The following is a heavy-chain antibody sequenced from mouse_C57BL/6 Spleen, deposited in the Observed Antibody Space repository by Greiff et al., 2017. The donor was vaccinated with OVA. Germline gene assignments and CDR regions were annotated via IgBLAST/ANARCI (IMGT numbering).Heavy chain of an antibody. D-gene: IGHD1-1*01. CDR1: GFTFSDYG. Sequence: EVKLQQSGGGLVKPGGSLKLSCAASGFTFSDYGMHWVRQAPEKGLEWVAYISSGSSTIYYADTVKGRFTISRDNAKNTLFLQMTSLRSEDTAMYYCATFTTEPPAYWGQGTLVTVSA. V-gene: IGHV5-17*01. J-gene: IGHJ3*01. CDR3: ATFTTEPPAY. CDR2: ISSGSSTI.